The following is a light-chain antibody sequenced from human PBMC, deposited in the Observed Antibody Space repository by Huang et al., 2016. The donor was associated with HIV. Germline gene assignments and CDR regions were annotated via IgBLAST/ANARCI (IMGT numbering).Light chain of an antibody. V-gene: IGKV3-15*01. CDR2: GVS. Sequence: EIVMTQSPATLSVSPGERVTLSCRASQSLPSQLAWYQQKRGQVPRLLIYGVSTRATDIPARLGGSGSGPDFTLTINSLQSEDFATYYCQQYNDWPLTFGQGTEVEIK. CDR3: QQYNDWPLT. CDR1: QSLPSQ. J-gene: IGKJ1*01.